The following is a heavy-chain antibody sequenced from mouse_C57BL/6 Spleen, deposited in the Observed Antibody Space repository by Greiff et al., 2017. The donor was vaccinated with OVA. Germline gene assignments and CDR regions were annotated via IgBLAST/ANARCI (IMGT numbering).Heavy chain of an antibody. D-gene: IGHD1-1*01. V-gene: IGHV1-80*01. CDR2: IYPGDGDT. J-gene: IGHJ2*01. Sequence: QVQLKESGAELVKPGASVKISCKASGYAFSSYWMNWVKQRPGKGLEWIGQIYPGDGDTNYNGKFKGKATLTADKSSSTAYMQLSSLTSEDSAVYFCANYYGSSYEFDYWGQGTTLTVSS. CDR3: ANYYGSSYEFDY. CDR1: GYAFSSYW.